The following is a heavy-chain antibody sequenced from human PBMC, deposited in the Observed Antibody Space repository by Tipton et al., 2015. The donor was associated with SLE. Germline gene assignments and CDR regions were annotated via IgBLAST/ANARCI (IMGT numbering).Heavy chain of an antibody. CDR1: GGSISSSKYH. CDR3: ARGGASVLIRNCYFDY. D-gene: IGHD2-8*01. Sequence: TLSLTCTVSGGSISSSKYHWGWIRQPPGKGLEWIGSIYSSGSTYYNPSLKSRVSISVDTSKNQFFLNLRSVTAADTAVYFCARGGASVLIRNCYFDYWGQGSLVTVSS. V-gene: IGHV4-39*07. CDR2: IYSSGST. J-gene: IGHJ4*02.